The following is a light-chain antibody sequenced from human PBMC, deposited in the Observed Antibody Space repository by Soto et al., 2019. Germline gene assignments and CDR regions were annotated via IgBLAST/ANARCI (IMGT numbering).Light chain of an antibody. V-gene: IGKV3D-20*02. CDR2: DAS. CDR3: LQDYNYPLT. Sequence: EFVLTQSPVTLSLSPGERATLSCRASQTVRNNYLAWYQQKPGQAPRLLIYDASSRATGIPDRFSGSGSGTDFTLTISSLQPEDFATYYCLQDYNYPLTFGGGTKVVIK. CDR1: QTVRNNY. J-gene: IGKJ4*01.